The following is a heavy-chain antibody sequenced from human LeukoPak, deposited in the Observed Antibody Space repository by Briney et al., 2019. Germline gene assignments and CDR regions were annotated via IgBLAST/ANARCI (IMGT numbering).Heavy chain of an antibody. V-gene: IGHV4-59*01. CDR1: GGSISSYY. J-gene: IGHJ5*02. CDR3: ARYLAYCGGDCYSWFDP. D-gene: IGHD2-21*02. Sequence: PSETLSLTCTVSGGSISSYYWSWIRQPPGKGLEWIGYIYYSGSTNYNPSLKSRVTISVDTSKNQFSLKLSSVTAADTAVYYCARYLAYCGGDCYSWFDPWGQGTLVTVSS. CDR2: IYYSGST.